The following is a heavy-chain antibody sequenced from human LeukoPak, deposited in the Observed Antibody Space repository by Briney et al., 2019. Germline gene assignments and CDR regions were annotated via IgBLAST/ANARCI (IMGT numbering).Heavy chain of an antibody. CDR1: GFTFSSYE. CDR2: ISSSGSTI. V-gene: IGHV3-48*03. Sequence: GGSLRLSCAASGFTFSSYEMNWVRQAPGKGLEWVSYISSSGSTIYYADSVKGRFTISRDNAKNSLYLQMNSLRAEDTAVYYRARVGGSISPDWFDPWGQGTLVTVSS. J-gene: IGHJ5*02. CDR3: ARVGGSISPDWFDP. D-gene: IGHD3-16*01.